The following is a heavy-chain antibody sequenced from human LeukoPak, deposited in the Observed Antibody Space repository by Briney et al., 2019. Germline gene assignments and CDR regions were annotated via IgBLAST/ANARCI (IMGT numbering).Heavy chain of an antibody. CDR1: GFTFSNYW. J-gene: IGHJ4*02. Sequence: GGSLRLSCAASGFTFSNYWMHWVRQAPGKGLVWVSRINTDGSSISYAGSVKGRFTVSRGNAKNTLYLLMNSLRAEDTAVYYCARGKQQLILDSWGQGTLVTVSS. CDR2: INTDGSSI. D-gene: IGHD6-13*01. V-gene: IGHV3-74*01. CDR3: ARGKQQLILDS.